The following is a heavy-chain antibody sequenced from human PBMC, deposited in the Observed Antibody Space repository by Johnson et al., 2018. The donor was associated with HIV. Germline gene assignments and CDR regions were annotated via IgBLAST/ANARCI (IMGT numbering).Heavy chain of an antibody. CDR2: INWHGGRP. CDR3: ARDGWLPHDAFDI. V-gene: IGHV3-20*04. D-gene: IGHD3-22*01. J-gene: IGHJ3*02. Sequence: MLLVESGGGLVQPGGSLRLSCAASVFTFSSYAMHWVRQGSGKGLEWVSGINWHGGRPGYAESVKGRFTISRDNAKNSLYLQMNSLRAEDTAVYYCARDGWLPHDAFDIWGQGTMVTVSS. CDR1: VFTFSSYA.